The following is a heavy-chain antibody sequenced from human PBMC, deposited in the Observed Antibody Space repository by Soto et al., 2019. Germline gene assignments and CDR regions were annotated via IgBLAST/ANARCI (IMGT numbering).Heavy chain of an antibody. Sequence: EVQLVESGGGLVKPGGSLRLSCAASGFTFRSYRMNWVRQAPGKGLEWVSSISSSSSYIYYADSVKGRFTISRDNAKNSLYLQMKSLRAEDTAVYYCARDKEWQWLVRDAFDIWGQGTMVTVSS. CDR3: ARDKEWQWLVRDAFDI. CDR1: GFTFRSYR. D-gene: IGHD6-19*01. J-gene: IGHJ3*02. V-gene: IGHV3-21*01. CDR2: ISSSSSYI.